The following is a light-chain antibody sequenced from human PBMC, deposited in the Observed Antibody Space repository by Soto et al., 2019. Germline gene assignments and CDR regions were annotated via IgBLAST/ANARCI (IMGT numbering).Light chain of an antibody. CDR1: SSDVGGYNF. V-gene: IGLV2-14*03. J-gene: IGLJ1*01. CDR2: EVT. Sequence: QSALTQPASVFGSPGQSITISCTGTSSDVGGYNFVSWYQQLQGKAPKLMIYEVTSRPSGVSNRFSGSKSGNTASLTISGLQPEDEAEYYCTSYTTSRTVVFGTGTTVTVL. CDR3: TSYTTSRTVV.